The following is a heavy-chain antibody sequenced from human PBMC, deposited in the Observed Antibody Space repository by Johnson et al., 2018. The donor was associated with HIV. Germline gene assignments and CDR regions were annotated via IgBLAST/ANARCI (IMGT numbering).Heavy chain of an antibody. CDR1: GFTFNTYW. J-gene: IGHJ3*02. CDR2: INTAGGST. CDR3: ARDSAYSSGWYSGAFDI. D-gene: IGHD6-19*01. Sequence: MQLVESGGGVVQPGGSLRLSCAVSGFTFNTYWMHWVRQAPGKGLVWVARINTAGGSTSYVDSVKGRFTVSRDNAKNTLYLQMNSLRADDTAVYYCARDSAYSSGWYSGAFDIWGQGTMVTVSS. V-gene: IGHV3-74*01.